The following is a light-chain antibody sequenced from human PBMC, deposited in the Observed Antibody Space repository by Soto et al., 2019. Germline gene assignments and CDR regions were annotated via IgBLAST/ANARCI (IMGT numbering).Light chain of an antibody. CDR1: QSVSSN. V-gene: IGKV3-15*01. J-gene: IGKJ1*01. Sequence: EIVMTQSPATLSVSPGERANLSCRASQSVSSNLAWYQQKPGQAPRLLIYGASTRATGIPARFSGSGSGTEFTLTISSLQSEDFAVYYCQQYNNWPPATFGQGTKVDIQ. CDR3: QQYNNWPPAT. CDR2: GAS.